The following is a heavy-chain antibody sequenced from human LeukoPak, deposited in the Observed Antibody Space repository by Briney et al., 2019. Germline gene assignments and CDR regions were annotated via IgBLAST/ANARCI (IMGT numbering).Heavy chain of an antibody. D-gene: IGHD2-2*02. CDR2: IYYSGST. CDR3: ARIGVVAAAIPSYYFDY. J-gene: IGHJ4*02. CDR1: GGSISSYY. V-gene: IGHV4-59*01. Sequence: PSETLSLTCTVSGGSISSYYWSWIRQPPGKGLEWIGYIYYSGSTNYNPSLKSRVTISVDTSKNQFSLKLSSVTAADTAVYCCARIGVVAAAIPSYYFDYWGQGTLVTVSS.